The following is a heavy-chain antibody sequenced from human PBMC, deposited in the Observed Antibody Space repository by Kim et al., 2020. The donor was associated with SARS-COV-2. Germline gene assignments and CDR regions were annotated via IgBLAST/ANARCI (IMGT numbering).Heavy chain of an antibody. V-gene: IGHV3-33*01. CDR2: IWYYGTNK. D-gene: IGHD1-1*01. J-gene: IGHJ6*02. Sequence: GGSLRLSCAASGFTFSNFAIHWVRQAPGKGLEWVAVIWYYGTNKYYADSVKGRFTISRDNSKKTLYLQMNSLGADDTAVYYCARDKNDGLGQLWGFYGMDVWGQGTQVTV. CDR3: ARDKNDGLGQLWGFYGMDV. CDR1: GFTFSNFA.